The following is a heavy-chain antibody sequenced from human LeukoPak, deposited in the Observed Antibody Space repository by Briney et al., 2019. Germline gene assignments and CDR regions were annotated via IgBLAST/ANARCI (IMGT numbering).Heavy chain of an antibody. J-gene: IGHJ4*02. CDR2: IRYDGSNK. D-gene: IGHD3-10*01. CDR3: AKTYGSGSYYGD. V-gene: IGHV3-30*02. CDR1: GFTFSSYG. Sequence: PGGSLRLSCAESGFTFSSYGMHWVRQAPGKGLEWVAFIRYDGSNKYYADSVKGRFTISRDNSKNTLYLQMNSLRAEDTAVYYCAKTYGSGSYYGDWGQGTLVTVSS.